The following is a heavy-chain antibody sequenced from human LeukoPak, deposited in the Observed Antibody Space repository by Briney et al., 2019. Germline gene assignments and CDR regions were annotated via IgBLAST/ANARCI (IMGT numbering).Heavy chain of an antibody. V-gene: IGHV1-2*02. J-gene: IGHJ4*02. CDR3: ARDLGSNGYDY. CDR1: GFTLSELS. D-gene: IGHD3-22*01. CDR2: INPNSGGT. Sequence: ASVKVSCKVSGFTLSELSMHWVRQAPGQGLEWMGWINPNSGGTNYAQKFQGRVTMTRDTSISTAYMELSRLRSDDTAVYYCARDLGSNGYDYWGQGTLVTVSS.